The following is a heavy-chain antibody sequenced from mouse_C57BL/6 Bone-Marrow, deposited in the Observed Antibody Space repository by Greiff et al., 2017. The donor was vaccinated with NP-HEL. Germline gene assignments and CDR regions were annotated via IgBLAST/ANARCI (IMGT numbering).Heavy chain of an antibody. V-gene: IGHV1-19*01. J-gene: IGHJ2*01. CDR1: GYTFTDYY. CDR2: INPYNGGT. CDR3: ARDYFDY. Sequence: EVQLQESGPVLVKPGASVKMSCKASGYTFTDYYMNWVKQSHGKSLEWIGVINPYNGGTSYNQKFKGKDTLTVDKSSSTAYMELNSLTSEDSAVYYCARDYFDYWGKGTTLTVSS.